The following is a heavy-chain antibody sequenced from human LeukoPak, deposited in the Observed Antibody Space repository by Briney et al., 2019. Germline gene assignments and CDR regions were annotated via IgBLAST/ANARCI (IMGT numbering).Heavy chain of an antibody. CDR3: ARGSSYTSSWHEDY. Sequence: VSVKVSCKASGYTFNKYGITWVREAPGQGLEWVGWIGADNGDRNYAKKLQNRVTLTTDTSTTTAYMELRSLRSDDTAIYYCARGSSYTSSWHEDYWGQGTLVTVSS. CDR2: IGADNGDR. D-gene: IGHD6-13*01. CDR1: GYTFNKYG. J-gene: IGHJ4*02. V-gene: IGHV1-18*01.